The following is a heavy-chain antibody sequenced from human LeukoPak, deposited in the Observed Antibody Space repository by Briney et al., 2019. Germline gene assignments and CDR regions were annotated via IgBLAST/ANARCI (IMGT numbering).Heavy chain of an antibody. V-gene: IGHV3-21*01. CDR1: GFTFSSYS. Sequence: GGSLRLSCAASGFTFSSYSMNWVRQAPGKGLEWVSSISSSSSYIYYADSVKGRFTISRDNAKNSLYLQMNSLRAEDTAVYYCARVGYCSSTSCYAVGWGQGTLVTVSS. CDR2: ISSSSSYI. CDR3: ARVGYCSSTSCYAVG. J-gene: IGHJ4*02. D-gene: IGHD2-2*03.